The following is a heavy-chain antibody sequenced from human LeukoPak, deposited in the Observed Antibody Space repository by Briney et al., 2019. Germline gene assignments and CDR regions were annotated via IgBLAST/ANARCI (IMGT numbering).Heavy chain of an antibody. V-gene: IGHV3-9*01. CDR3: AKDMGLTGTRGGFDY. Sequence: PGGSLRLSCAASGFTFDDYAMPWVRQAPVKGLEWVSGISWNSGSIGYADSVKGRFTISRDNAKNSLYLQMNSLRAEDTALYYCAKDMGLTGTRGGFDYWGQGTLVTVSS. J-gene: IGHJ4*02. CDR1: GFTFDDYA. D-gene: IGHD1-20*01. CDR2: ISWNSGSI.